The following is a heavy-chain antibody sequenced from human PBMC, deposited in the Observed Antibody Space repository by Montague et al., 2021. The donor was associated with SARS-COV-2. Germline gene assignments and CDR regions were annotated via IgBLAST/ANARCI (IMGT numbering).Heavy chain of an antibody. Sequence: SETLSLTCAVHGGSFSTYSWNWIRQPPGKGLEWVGEIHHGGSTNYNPSLKSRVTISADTSKNQFSLKLTSVAAADTAVYYCARLGDGVVPSPILGVGPYCSCYYMDVWGKGTTVTVSS. CDR2: IHHGGST. V-gene: IGHV4-34*01. CDR3: ARLGDGVVPSPILGVGPYCSCYYMDV. CDR1: GGSFSTYS. J-gene: IGHJ6*03. D-gene: IGHD3-10*01.